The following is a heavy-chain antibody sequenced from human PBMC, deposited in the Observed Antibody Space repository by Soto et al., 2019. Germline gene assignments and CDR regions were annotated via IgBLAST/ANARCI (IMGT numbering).Heavy chain of an antibody. Sequence: ASVKVSCKASGYTFTSYGISWVRQAPGQGLEWMGWISAYNGNTNYAQKLQGRVTMTTDTSTSTAYMELRSLRSDDTAVYYCARDRIVPAALYYYYGMDVWGQGTTVTVSS. J-gene: IGHJ6*02. D-gene: IGHD2-2*01. CDR2: ISAYNGNT. CDR3: ARDRIVPAALYYYYGMDV. V-gene: IGHV1-18*04. CDR1: GYTFTSYG.